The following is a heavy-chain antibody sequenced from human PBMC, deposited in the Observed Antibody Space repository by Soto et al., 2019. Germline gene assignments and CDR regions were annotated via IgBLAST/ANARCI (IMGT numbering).Heavy chain of an antibody. CDR3: EKDRDRWDSGTYDY. CDR2: ISYDGSNK. V-gene: IGHV3-30*18. Sequence: GGSLRLSCAASGFTFSSYGMHWVRQAPGKGLEWVAVISYDGSNKNYADSVKGRFTISRDNSKNTLYLQMNSLRAEDSSVYYCEKDRDRWDSGTYDYWGQGTLVTVSS. D-gene: IGHD1-26*01. CDR1: GFTFSSYG. J-gene: IGHJ4*02.